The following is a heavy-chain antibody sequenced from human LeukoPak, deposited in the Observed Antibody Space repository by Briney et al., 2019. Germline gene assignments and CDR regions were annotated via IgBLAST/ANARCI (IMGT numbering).Heavy chain of an antibody. V-gene: IGHV3-48*03. J-gene: IGHJ4*02. CDR2: IDAGATST. CDR1: GFPVNKYE. D-gene: IGHD2-21*02. Sequence: GGSLRLSCAASGFPVNKYEMHWVRQAPGKGLEWVSYIDAGATSTNYADSVWSRFTLPRDNAQNSVHLQMNSLRDEDTAVYYCVRGRLLRSTKYFDYWGQGALVTVSS. CDR3: VRGRLLRSTKYFDY.